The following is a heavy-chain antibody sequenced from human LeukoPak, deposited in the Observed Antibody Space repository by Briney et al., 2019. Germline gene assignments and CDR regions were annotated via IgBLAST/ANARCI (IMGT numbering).Heavy chain of an antibody. Sequence: GGSLRLSCAASGFTFSSYWMNWVRQAPGKGLEWVATIKQDGRDKYYVDSVKGRFTISRDDAKNSLYLQMNSLRVEDTAVYHCVRYFTAVAPTLRLDYWGQGTLVTV. D-gene: IGHD6-19*01. CDR2: IKQDGRDK. J-gene: IGHJ4*02. V-gene: IGHV3-7*03. CDR1: GFTFSSYW. CDR3: VRYFTAVAPTLRLDY.